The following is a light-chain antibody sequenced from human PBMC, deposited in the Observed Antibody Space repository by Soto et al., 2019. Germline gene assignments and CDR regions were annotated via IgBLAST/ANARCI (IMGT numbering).Light chain of an antibody. J-gene: IGKJ1*01. CDR2: GAF. CDR1: QSVSSK. V-gene: IGKV3-15*01. CDR3: QQYNNWPGT. Sequence: ELVLTQSPGTLSVSPGERATLSCRASQSVSSKLAWYQQKPGQAPRLLFYGAFTRATGIPARFSGSGSETEFTLSISSLQSEDFAVYYCQQYNNWPGTFGQGTKV.